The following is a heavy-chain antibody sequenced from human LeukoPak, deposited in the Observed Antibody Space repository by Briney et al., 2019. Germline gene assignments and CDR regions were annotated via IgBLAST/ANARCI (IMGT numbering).Heavy chain of an antibody. J-gene: IGHJ5*02. D-gene: IGHD6-19*01. CDR3: ARGVAVSGTGVRFDP. CDR2: IYYSGST. CDR1: GGSISSDY. V-gene: IGHV4-59*08. Sequence: PSETLSLTCTVSGGSISSDYWSWIRQPPGKGLEWIGYIYYSGSTNYNPSLKSRVTISVDTSKNQFSLKLSSATAADTAVYYCARGVAVSGTGVRFDPWGQGTLVTVSS.